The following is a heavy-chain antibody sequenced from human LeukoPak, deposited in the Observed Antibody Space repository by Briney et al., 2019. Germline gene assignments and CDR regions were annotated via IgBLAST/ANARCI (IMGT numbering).Heavy chain of an antibody. D-gene: IGHD2-2*01. CDR3: AKRSGKDIVVVPADEAAFDI. CDR2: ISGSGGST. CDR1: GFTFSSYA. V-gene: IGHV3-23*01. Sequence: GGSLRLSCAASGFTFSSYAMSWVRQAPGKGLEWVAAISGSGGSTYYADSVKGRFTISRDNSKNTLYLQMNSMRAEDTAVYYCAKRSGKDIVVVPADEAAFDIWGQGTMVTVSS. J-gene: IGHJ3*02.